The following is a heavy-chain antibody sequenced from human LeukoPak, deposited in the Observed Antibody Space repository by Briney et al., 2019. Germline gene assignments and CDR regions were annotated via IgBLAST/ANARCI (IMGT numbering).Heavy chain of an antibody. Sequence: PSQTLSLTCTVSGGSISSGGYYWSWIRQHPGKGLEWIGYIYYSGSTNYNPSLKSRVTISVDTSKNQFSLKLSSVTAADTAVYYCARVPKTSYAFDYWGQGTLVTVSS. J-gene: IGHJ4*02. CDR3: ARVPKTSYAFDY. V-gene: IGHV4-31*03. D-gene: IGHD4-17*01. CDR2: IYYSGST. CDR1: GGSISSGGYY.